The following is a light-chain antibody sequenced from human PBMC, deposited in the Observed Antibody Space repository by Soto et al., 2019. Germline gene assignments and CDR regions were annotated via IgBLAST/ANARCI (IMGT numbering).Light chain of an antibody. Sequence: QSALTQPRSVSGSPGQSVTISCTGTSSDVGGYNFVSWYQHHPGKAPKLMIYDVSKRPSGVPDRFSGSKSGSTASLTISGLQAEDEADSYCCAYAGTTTLVFGGGTKLTVL. J-gene: IGLJ3*02. V-gene: IGLV2-11*01. CDR1: SSDVGGYNF. CDR2: DVS. CDR3: CAYAGTTTLV.